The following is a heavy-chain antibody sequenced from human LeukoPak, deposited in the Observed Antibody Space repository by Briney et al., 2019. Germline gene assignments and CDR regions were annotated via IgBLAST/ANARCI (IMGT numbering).Heavy chain of an antibody. V-gene: IGHV4-39*07. Sequence: SETLSLTCTVSGGAITSGNYWGWIRQPPGKGLEWIGSIYYSGSTYYNPSLKSRVIISVDTAKKQFSLKLNSVTAADTAMYYCARGGYYYDSSAYYFLNWFDPWGQGILVTVSS. J-gene: IGHJ5*02. CDR2: IYYSGST. CDR1: GGAITSGNY. CDR3: ARGGYYYDSSAYYFLNWFDP. D-gene: IGHD3-22*01.